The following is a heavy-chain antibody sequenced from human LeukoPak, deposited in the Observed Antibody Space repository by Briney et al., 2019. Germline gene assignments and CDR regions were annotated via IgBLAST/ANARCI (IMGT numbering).Heavy chain of an antibody. CDR3: ARLGYYDFWSGYYTGSYYYYYMDV. D-gene: IGHD3-3*01. CDR2: IYTSGST. CDR1: GGSISSYY. V-gene: IGHV4-4*09. J-gene: IGHJ6*03. Sequence: PSETLSLTCTVSGGSISSYYWSWIRQPPGKGLEWIWYIYTSGSTNYNPSLKSRVTISVDTSKNQFSLKLSSVTAADTAVYYCARLGYYDFWSGYYTGSYYYYYMDVWGKGTTVTVSS.